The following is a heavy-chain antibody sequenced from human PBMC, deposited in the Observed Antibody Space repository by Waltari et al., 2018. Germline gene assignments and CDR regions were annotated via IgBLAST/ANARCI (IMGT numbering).Heavy chain of an antibody. Sequence: QVQRVQSGAGVKKPGPSVRVPGKVSGYPSTDLSMHWVRQAPGKGLEWMGGFDPEDGETIYAQKFQGRVTMTEDTSTDTAYMELSSLRSEDTAVYYCATVGVFDYWGQGTLVTVSS. CDR2: FDPEDGET. CDR3: ATVGVFDY. J-gene: IGHJ4*02. CDR1: GYPSTDLS. D-gene: IGHD3-16*01. V-gene: IGHV1-24*01.